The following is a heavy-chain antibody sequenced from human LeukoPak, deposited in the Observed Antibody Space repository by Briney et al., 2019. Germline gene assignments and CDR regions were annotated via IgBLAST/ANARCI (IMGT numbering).Heavy chain of an antibody. Sequence: SETLSLTCTVSGGSISSYHWSWIRQPAGKGLEWIGRIYTSGSTNYNPSLKSRVTMSVDTSKNQFSLKLSSVTAADTAVYYCASMDNWNAQVDYWGQGTLVTVSS. J-gene: IGHJ4*02. CDR2: IYTSGST. V-gene: IGHV4-4*07. CDR3: ASMDNWNAQVDY. CDR1: GGSISSYH. D-gene: IGHD1-20*01.